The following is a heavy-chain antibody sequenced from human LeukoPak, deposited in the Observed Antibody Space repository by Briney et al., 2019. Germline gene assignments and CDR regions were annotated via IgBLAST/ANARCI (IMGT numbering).Heavy chain of an antibody. Sequence: GGSLRLSCAASGFTVISNYMSWVRQAPGKGLEWVSVIYSGGSTYYADSVKGRFTISRDNSKNTLYLQMNSLRAEDTAVYYCARVRSRGTETTDYWGQGTLVTVSS. CDR2: IYSGGST. J-gene: IGHJ4*02. CDR3: ARVRSRGTETTDY. V-gene: IGHV3-53*01. D-gene: IGHD3-10*01. CDR1: GFTVISNY.